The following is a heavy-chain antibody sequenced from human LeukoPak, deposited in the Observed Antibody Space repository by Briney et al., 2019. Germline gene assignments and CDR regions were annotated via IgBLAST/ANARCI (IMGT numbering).Heavy chain of an antibody. CDR2: ISSSSTYI. CDR1: GFTFSSYS. V-gene: IGHV3-21*01. D-gene: IGHD6-19*01. CDR3: ARDQMAGYSSGWYPFDY. J-gene: IGHJ4*02. Sequence: PGGSLRLSCAASGFTFSSYSMNWVRQAPGKGLKWVSSISSSSTYIYYADSVKGRFTISRDNAKNSLYLQMNSLRAEDTAVYYCARDQMAGYSSGWYPFDYWGQGTLVTVSS.